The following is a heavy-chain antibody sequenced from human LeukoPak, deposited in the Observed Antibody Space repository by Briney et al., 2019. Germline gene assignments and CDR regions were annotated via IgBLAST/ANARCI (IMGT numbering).Heavy chain of an antibody. J-gene: IGHJ5*01. Sequence: QTGRSLRLSCAASGFSLSDYWMNWVRQTPGKGPEWLANIKQDGSEKNYVESVNGRFIISRDNAKNSGYLQMNSLRAEDTAVYYCVGGTGWLPLTWGQGTLVTVSS. V-gene: IGHV3-7*01. D-gene: IGHD6-19*01. CDR1: GFSLSDYW. CDR3: VGGTGWLPLT. CDR2: IKQDGSEK.